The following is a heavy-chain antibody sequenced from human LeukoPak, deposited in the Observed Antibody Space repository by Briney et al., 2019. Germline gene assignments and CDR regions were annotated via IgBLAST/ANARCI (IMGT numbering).Heavy chain of an antibody. Sequence: ASVKVSCKASGGTFSSYAISWVRQAPGQGLEWMEGIIPIFATTNYAQKFQGRVTITADESTSTAYMELSSLRSEDTAVYYCARQLERRYHYYMDVWGKGTTVTVSS. V-gene: IGHV1-69*13. CDR3: ARQLERRYHYYMDV. D-gene: IGHD1-1*01. J-gene: IGHJ6*03. CDR2: IIPIFATT. CDR1: GGTFSSYA.